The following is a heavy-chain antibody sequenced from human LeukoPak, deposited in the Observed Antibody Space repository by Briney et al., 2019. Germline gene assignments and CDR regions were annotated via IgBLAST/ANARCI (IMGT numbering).Heavy chain of an antibody. CDR2: INPKTGDT. CDR3: ARGYYGMDV. J-gene: IGHJ6*04. Sequence: GASVKVSCKASGYTFTRQSLYWARQTPGQGLEWMGWINPKTGDTDAAQNFQGRVTMNRDTSITTVYMDLSILTCDDTAVYYCARGYYGMDVWGKGTTVSVSS. V-gene: IGHV1-2*02. CDR1: GYTFTRQS.